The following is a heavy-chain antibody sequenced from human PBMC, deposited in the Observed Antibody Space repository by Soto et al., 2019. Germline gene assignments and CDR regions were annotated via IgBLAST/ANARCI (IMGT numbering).Heavy chain of an antibody. D-gene: IGHD2-15*01. CDR1: GFTFSTSW. V-gene: IGHV3-7*01. J-gene: IGHJ4*01. Sequence: EVQLVESGGGLVQPGGSLRLSCAASGFTFSTSWMTWVRQAPGKGLEWVATINQDGSENYYVASMKGRFTISRDNAQNSLYLQMNGLRVEATAVFYCERDPRNVVYWGHGTLVTFSS. CDR3: ERDPRNVVY. CDR2: INQDGSEN.